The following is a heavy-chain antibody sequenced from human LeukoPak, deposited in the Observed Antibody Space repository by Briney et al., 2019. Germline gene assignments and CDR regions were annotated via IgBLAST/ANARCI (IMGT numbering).Heavy chain of an antibody. CDR2: INPNSGGT. CDR1: GYTFTGYY. Sequence: ASVKVSCKASGYTFTGYYMHWVRQAPGQGLEWMGWINPNSGGTNYAQKFQGRVAMTRDTSISTAYMELSRLRSDDTAVYYCAREDNSSWSWGYWGQGTLVTVSS. J-gene: IGHJ4*02. D-gene: IGHD6-13*01. V-gene: IGHV1-2*02. CDR3: AREDNSSWSWGY.